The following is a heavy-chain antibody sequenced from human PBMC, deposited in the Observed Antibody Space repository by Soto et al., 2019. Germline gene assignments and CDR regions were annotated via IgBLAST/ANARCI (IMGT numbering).Heavy chain of an antibody. CDR1: GFTFSSYS. D-gene: IGHD2-21*01. J-gene: IGHJ1*01. CDR2: ISSSSSTI. CDR3: ARAPYCGGDCYGEYFQH. V-gene: IGHV3-48*01. Sequence: PGGSLRLSCAASGFTFSSYSMNWVRQAPGKGLEWVSYISSSSSTIYYADSVEGRFTISRDNAKNSLYLQMNSLRAEDTAVYYCARAPYCGGDCYGEYFQHWGQGTLVTVSS.